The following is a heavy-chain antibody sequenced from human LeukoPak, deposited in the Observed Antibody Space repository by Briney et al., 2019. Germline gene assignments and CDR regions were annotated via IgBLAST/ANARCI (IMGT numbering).Heavy chain of an antibody. J-gene: IGHJ4*02. CDR1: GFTFSSYA. D-gene: IGHD5-18*01. V-gene: IGHV3-23*01. Sequence: GGSLRLSCAASGFTFSSYAMSWVRQAPGKGLEWVSAISGSGGSTYYADSVKGRFTISRDNSKNTLYLQMSSLRAEDTAVYYCAKRILPGYSFCFDYWGQGTLVTVSS. CDR3: AKRILPGYSFCFDY. CDR2: ISGSGGST.